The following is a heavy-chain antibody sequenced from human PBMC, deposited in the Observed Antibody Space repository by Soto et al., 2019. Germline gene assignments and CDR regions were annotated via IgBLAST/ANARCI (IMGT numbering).Heavy chain of an antibody. Sequence: SETLSLTCTVSGGSISSYYWSWIRQPPGKGLEWIGYIYYSGSTNYNPSLKSRVTISVDTSKNQFSLKLSSVTAADTAVYYCARDDILTGYSRYYGMDVWGQGTTVTVSS. J-gene: IGHJ6*02. CDR3: ARDDILTGYSRYYGMDV. CDR2: IYYSGST. D-gene: IGHD3-9*01. V-gene: IGHV4-59*01. CDR1: GGSISSYY.